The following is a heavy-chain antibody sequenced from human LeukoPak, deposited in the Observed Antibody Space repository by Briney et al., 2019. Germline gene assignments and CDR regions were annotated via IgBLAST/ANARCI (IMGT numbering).Heavy chain of an antibody. CDR3: AREGVIENYYYYMDV. J-gene: IGHJ6*03. CDR2: ISSSGSTI. Sequence: GGSLRLSCAASGFTFSSYEMNWVRQAPGKGLEWVSYISSSGSTIYYADSVKGRFTISRDNAKNSLYLQMNSLRAEDTAVYYCAREGVIENYYYYMDVWGKGTTVTVSS. CDR1: GFTFSSYE. V-gene: IGHV3-48*03. D-gene: IGHD3-16*01.